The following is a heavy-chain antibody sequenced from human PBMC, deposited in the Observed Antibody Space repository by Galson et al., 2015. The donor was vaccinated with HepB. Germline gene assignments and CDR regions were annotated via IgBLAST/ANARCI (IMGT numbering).Heavy chain of an antibody. CDR1: GDSISSGSNY. V-gene: IGHV4-61*02. CDR3: ARAKKVVRAVLTIIYYFDY. D-gene: IGHD3-10*01. Sequence: TLSLTCTVAGDSISSGSNYWTWIRQPAGKGLEWIGRINTSGSTNYNPSLKGRVTMSVDTSNNQFSLTLSSVSAADTAVYYCARAKKVVRAVLTIIYYFDYWGQGTLVTVSS. CDR2: INTSGST. J-gene: IGHJ4*02.